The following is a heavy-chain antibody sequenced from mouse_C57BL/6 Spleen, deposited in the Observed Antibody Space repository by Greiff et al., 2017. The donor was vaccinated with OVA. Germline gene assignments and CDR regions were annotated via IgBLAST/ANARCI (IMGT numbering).Heavy chain of an antibody. CDR2: IYPGDGDT. J-gene: IGHJ2*01. D-gene: IGHD1-1*01. Sequence: QVQLQQSGPELVKPGASVKISCKASGYAFSSSWMNWVKQRPGKGLEWIGRIYPGDGDTNYNGKFKGKATLTADKSSNTAYMKLSSLTTEDTAIYFCARYYYGSGYFDYWGQGTTLTVSA. CDR3: ARYYYGSGYFDY. CDR1: GYAFSSSW. V-gene: IGHV1-82*01.